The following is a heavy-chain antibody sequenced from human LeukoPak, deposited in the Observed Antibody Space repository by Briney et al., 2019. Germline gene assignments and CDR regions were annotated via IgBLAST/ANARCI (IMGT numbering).Heavy chain of an antibody. CDR2: IYYSGST. CDR1: GGSISSYY. Sequence: SETLSLTCTVSGGSISSYYWSWIRQPPGKGLEWIGYIYYSGSTNYNPSLKSRVTIPVDTSKNQFSLKLSSVTAADTAVYYCASSSGYDYSSFDYWGQGTLVTVSS. J-gene: IGHJ4*02. CDR3: ASSSGYDYSSFDY. D-gene: IGHD5-12*01. V-gene: IGHV4-59*01.